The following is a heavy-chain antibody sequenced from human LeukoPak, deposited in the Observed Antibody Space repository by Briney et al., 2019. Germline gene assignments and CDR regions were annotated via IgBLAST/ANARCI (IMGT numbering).Heavy chain of an antibody. D-gene: IGHD2-21*02. CDR2: IYSGGTT. V-gene: IGHV3-53*01. CDR3: ARDSENCGGDCLDY. Sequence: GGSLRLSCTVSGFTVSTNSMSWVRQAPGKGLEWVSVIYSGGTTYYADSVKGRFTISRDNSKNTLYLQMNSLRAEDTAVYYCARDSENCGGDCLDYWGQGTLVTVSS. J-gene: IGHJ4*02. CDR1: GFTVSTNS.